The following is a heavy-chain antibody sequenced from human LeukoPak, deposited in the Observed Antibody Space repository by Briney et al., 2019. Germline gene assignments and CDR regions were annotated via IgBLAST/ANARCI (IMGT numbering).Heavy chain of an antibody. CDR1: GFTFSNYG. CDR3: AKQGRDWLRDYYYYMDV. CDR2: FGGGGGSA. Sequence: SGGSLRLSCTASGFTFSNYGMNWVRQAPGKGLEWVSSFGGGGGSAYYADFVKGRFTISRDNSKNTLYLQMNSLRAEDTAVYYCAKQGRDWLRDYYYYMDVWGKGTTVTISS. J-gene: IGHJ6*03. D-gene: IGHD3-9*01. V-gene: IGHV3-23*01.